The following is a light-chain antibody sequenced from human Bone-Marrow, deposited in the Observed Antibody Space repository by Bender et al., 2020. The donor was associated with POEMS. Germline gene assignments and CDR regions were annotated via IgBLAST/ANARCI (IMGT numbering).Light chain of an antibody. J-gene: IGLJ3*02. CDR3: AVWDDSLNGWV. V-gene: IGLV1-40*01. CDR2: SSH. Sequence: QSVVTQPPSVSGAPGQRVTVSCTGSSSNIGTDYDVHWCQQLPGTAPKLLIYSSHRRPSEVPDRFSGSRSGTSASLAISGLQSEDEADYYCAVWDDSLNGWVFGGGTKLTVL. CDR1: SSNIGTDYD.